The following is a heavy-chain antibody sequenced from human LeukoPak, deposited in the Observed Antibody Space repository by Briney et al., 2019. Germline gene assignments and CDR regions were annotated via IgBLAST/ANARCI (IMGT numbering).Heavy chain of an antibody. J-gene: IGHJ4*02. V-gene: IGHV4-59*08. Sequence: SATLKLTCNVSGDSISSYYLSWIRQHPGTVLEWTCYISYSGSTSYNPSLKSRVTISVDTSKNQFSLKLSSVTAADTAVYYCARHNTYSSAWLFDYWGQGTLVTVSS. CDR1: GDSISSYY. D-gene: IGHD6-19*01. CDR2: ISYSGST. CDR3: ARHNTYSSAWLFDY.